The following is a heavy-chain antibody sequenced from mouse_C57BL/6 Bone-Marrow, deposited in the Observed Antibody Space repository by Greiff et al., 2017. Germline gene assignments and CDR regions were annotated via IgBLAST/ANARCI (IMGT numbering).Heavy chain of an antibody. D-gene: IGHD2-12*01. V-gene: IGHV2-2*01. CDR3: SRPECYLYYYARDY. CDR2: IWRGGST. CDR1: GFSLTSYG. Sequence: QVQLQQSGPGLVQPSQSLSITCTVSGFSLTSYGVHWVRQSPGKGLEWLGVIWRGGSTDYNAAFISRLSISEDTSKSQVFFKINSLQADDTAIYYGSRPECYLYYYARDYWGQGTSVTVSS. J-gene: IGHJ4*01.